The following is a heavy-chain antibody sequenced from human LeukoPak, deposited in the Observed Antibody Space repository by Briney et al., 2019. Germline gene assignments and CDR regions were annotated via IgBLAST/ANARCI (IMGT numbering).Heavy chain of an antibody. D-gene: IGHD1-1*01. CDR2: IIPILGVP. V-gene: IGHV1-69*04. CDR3: ARGWSNWLI. CDR1: ADSFNNYG. Sequence: SVTVSFKTSADSFNNYGINWVRQTPGQGLEWMGRIIPILGVPEYAEKFQGRVTITADKSTRTAYMELSSLRYEDTAVFYCARGWSNWLIWGQGTLVTVSS. J-gene: IGHJ4*02.